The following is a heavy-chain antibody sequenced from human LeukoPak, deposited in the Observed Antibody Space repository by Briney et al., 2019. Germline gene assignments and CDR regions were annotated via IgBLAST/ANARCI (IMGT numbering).Heavy chain of an antibody. Sequence: QPGGSLRLSCAASGFTFSSYAMSWVRQAPGKGLEWVSSINSGGDDTYYAVSVKGRFTSSRDNSKNTLYLQMSSLRAEDTAVYYCAKCCHSCLQNHFDYWGLGTLVTVSS. CDR2: INSGGDDT. V-gene: IGHV3-23*01. CDR3: AKCCHSCLQNHFDY. J-gene: IGHJ4*02. D-gene: IGHD2-15*01. CDR1: GFTFSSYA.